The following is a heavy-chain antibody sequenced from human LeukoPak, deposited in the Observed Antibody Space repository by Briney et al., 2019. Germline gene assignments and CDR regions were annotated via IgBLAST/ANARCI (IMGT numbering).Heavy chain of an antibody. J-gene: IGHJ4*02. Sequence: PGGSLRLSCAASRFTFSTYSMNWVRQAPGKGLEWVSSISSDSNYIYYADSLKGRFTISRDNAKNSLYLQMISLRAEDTAVYYCAKDPPGYSYCFDYWGQGTLVTVSS. CDR2: ISSDSNYI. CDR3: AKDPPGYSYCFDY. D-gene: IGHD5-18*01. CDR1: RFTFSTYS. V-gene: IGHV3-21*04.